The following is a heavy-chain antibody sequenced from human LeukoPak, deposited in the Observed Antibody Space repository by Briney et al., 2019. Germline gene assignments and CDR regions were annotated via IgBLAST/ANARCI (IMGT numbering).Heavy chain of an antibody. CDR1: GYTFTGYY. V-gene: IGHV1-69*04. J-gene: IGHJ5*02. D-gene: IGHD6-6*01. CDR3: ARERYSSSSGFDP. CDR2: IIPILGIA. Sequence: SVKVSCKASGYTFTGYYMHWVRQAPGQGLEWMGRIIPILGIASYAQKFQGRVTITADKSTSTAYMELSSLRSEDTAVYYCARERYSSSSGFDPWGQGTLVTVSS.